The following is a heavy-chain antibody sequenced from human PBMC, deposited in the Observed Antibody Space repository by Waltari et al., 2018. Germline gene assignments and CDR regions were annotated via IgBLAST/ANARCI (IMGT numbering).Heavy chain of an antibody. J-gene: IGHJ4*02. CDR3: ARDVAVAGTRYFDY. CDR1: GFTFGSFE. CDR2: ISSSGSTI. D-gene: IGHD6-19*01. Sequence: EVQLVESGGGVVQPGGSLGLSCAASGFTFGSFELTWVRKAPGKGLEWFSYISSSGSTIYYADSVKGRFTISRDNAKNSLYLQMNSLRAEDTAVYYCARDVAVAGTRYFDYWGQGTLVTVSS. V-gene: IGHV3-48*03.